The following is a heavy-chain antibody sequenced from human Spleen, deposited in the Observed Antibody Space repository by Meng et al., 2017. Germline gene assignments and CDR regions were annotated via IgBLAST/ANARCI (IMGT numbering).Heavy chain of an antibody. V-gene: IGHV4-34*01. J-gene: IGHJ4*02. D-gene: IGHD4-11*01. Sequence: SETLSLTCVVSGGSFSDYYWSWIRQPPGKGLEWIGEINHSVSTNYNPSLESRATISVDTSQNNLSLKLSSVTAADSAVYSCAIGPTTMAHDFDYWGQGTLVTVSS. CDR1: GGSFSDYY. CDR3: AIGPTTMAHDFDY. CDR2: INHSVST.